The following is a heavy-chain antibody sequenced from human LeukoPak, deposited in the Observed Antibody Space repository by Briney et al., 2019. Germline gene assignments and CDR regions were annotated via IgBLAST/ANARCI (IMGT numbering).Heavy chain of an antibody. V-gene: IGHV3-23*01. D-gene: IGHD6-19*01. J-gene: IGHJ4*02. CDR3: ARGTGIAVSSFDS. CDR1: GFTFSSYA. CDR2: ISGSGTST. Sequence: GGSLRLSCAASGFTFSSYAMSWVRQAPGKGLEWVSGISGSGTSTYYADSVKGRFTISRDNSKNTLSLQMNSLRAEDTALYYCARGTGIAVSSFDSWGQGTLVTVPS.